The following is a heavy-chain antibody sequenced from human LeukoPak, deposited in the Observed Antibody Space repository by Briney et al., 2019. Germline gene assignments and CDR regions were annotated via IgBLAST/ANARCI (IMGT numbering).Heavy chain of an antibody. CDR3: ARDYYGSGNHPRGDY. J-gene: IGHJ4*02. CDR1: GYTFTSYG. D-gene: IGHD3-10*01. CDR2: ISAYNGNT. V-gene: IGHV1-18*01. Sequence: VASVKVSCKASGYTFTSYGISWVRQAPGQGLEWMGWISAYNGNTNYAQRLQGRVTMTTDTSTSTAYMELRSLRSDDTAVYYCARDYYGSGNHPRGDYWGQGTLVTVSS.